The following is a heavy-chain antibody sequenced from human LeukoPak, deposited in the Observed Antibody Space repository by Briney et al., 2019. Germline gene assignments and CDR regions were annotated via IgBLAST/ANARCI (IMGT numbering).Heavy chain of an antibody. Sequence: PSETLSLTCTVSGGSISSYYWSWIRQPPGKGLEWLGNIYYSGNTNYNPSLKSRVTLSADTSRNQISLKLSSVTTADTAVYYCVRHLGYCSTTTCYPWFDPWGQGTLVTVSS. V-gene: IGHV4-59*01. CDR2: IYYSGNT. D-gene: IGHD2-2*01. CDR1: GGSISSYY. J-gene: IGHJ5*02. CDR3: VRHLGYCSTTTCYPWFDP.